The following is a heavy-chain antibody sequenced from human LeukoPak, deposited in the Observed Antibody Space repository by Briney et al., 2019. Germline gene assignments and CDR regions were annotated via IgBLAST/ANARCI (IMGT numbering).Heavy chain of an antibody. D-gene: IGHD6-19*01. V-gene: IGHV4-61*02. CDR3: ARGKYSSGWYSAFDI. J-gene: IGHJ3*02. CDR1: GGSISSGSYY. CDR2: IYTSGST. Sequence: PSQTLSLTCTVSGGSISSGSYYWSWIRQPAGKGLEWIVRIYTSGSTNYNPSLKSRVTISVDTSKNQFSLKLSSVTAADTAVYYCARGKYSSGWYSAFDIWGQGTMVTVSS.